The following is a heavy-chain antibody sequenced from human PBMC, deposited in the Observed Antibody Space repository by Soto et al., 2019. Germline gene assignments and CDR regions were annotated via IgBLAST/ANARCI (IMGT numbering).Heavy chain of an antibody. Sequence: GSLRLSCAASGFTFSDYYMRSIRQAPGKGLEWVSYISSSGTTITYADSVQGRFTISRGNAKKSLYLQMNSLRAEDTAVYYCARNYVWGSYNWGQGTLVTVSS. D-gene: IGHD3-16*01. J-gene: IGHJ4*02. CDR1: GFTFSDYY. V-gene: IGHV3-11*01. CDR2: ISSSGTTI. CDR3: ARNYVWGSYN.